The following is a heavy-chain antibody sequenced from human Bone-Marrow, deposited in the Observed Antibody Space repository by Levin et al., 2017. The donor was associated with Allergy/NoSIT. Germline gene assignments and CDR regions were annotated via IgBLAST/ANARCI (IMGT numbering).Heavy chain of an antibody. V-gene: IGHV3-30*04. CDR3: ASLITIFGSGGMDV. D-gene: IGHD3-3*01. Sequence: GGSLRLSCAASGFTFSSYAMHWVRQAPGKGLEWVAVISYDGSNKYYADSVKGRFTISRDNSKNTLYLQMNSLRAEDTAVYYCASLITIFGSGGMDVWGQGTTVTVSS. CDR2: ISYDGSNK. CDR1: GFTFSSYA. J-gene: IGHJ6*02.